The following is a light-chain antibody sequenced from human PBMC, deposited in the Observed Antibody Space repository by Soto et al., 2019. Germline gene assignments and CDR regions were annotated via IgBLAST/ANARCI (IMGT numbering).Light chain of an antibody. CDR1: QPVNTF. CDR2: DAS. J-gene: IGKJ2*03. V-gene: IGKV1-5*01. CDR3: QQYKNYSYS. Sequence: IQMTQSPSTVSASVGDSVTISCRASQPVNTFLAWYQQKPGGAPKVVIFDASNLGSGVPSRFSGSGFGTEFTLSITSLQPEDFATYYCQQYKNYSYSFGQGTKLEIK.